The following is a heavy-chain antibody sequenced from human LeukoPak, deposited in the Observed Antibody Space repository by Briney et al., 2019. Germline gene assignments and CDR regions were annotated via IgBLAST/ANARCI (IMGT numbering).Heavy chain of an antibody. V-gene: IGHV3-23*01. CDR1: GFTFSSYA. Sequence: PGGSLRLSCAASGFTFSSYAMSWVRQAPGKGLEWVSAISGSGGSTYYADSVKGRFTISRDNSKNTLYLQMNSLRAEDTAVYYCAKEGYGDYVRYYYYYGMDVWGQGTTVTVSS. CDR2: ISGSGGST. J-gene: IGHJ6*02. D-gene: IGHD4-17*01. CDR3: AKEGYGDYVRYYYYYGMDV.